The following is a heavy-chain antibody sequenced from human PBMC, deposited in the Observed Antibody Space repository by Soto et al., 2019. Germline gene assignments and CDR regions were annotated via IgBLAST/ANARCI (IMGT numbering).Heavy chain of an antibody. CDR3: ARVWDSSGPNFDY. D-gene: IGHD3-22*01. Sequence: QVQLQESGPGLVKPSQTLSLTCTVSGGSKNSGGYYWSWIRQHPGKGLEWIGYIYYSGSTYYNSYLKSRVTISVDTSKNQFSLKLSSVTAADTAVYYCARVWDSSGPNFDYWGQGTLVTVSS. CDR2: IYYSGST. CDR1: GGSKNSGGYY. V-gene: IGHV4-31*03. J-gene: IGHJ4*02.